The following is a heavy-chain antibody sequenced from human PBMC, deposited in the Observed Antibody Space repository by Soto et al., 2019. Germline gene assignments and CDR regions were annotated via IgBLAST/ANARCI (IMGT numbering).Heavy chain of an antibody. J-gene: IGHJ6*02. V-gene: IGHV1-8*01. CDR3: ARVSSRWLRLSSPYYYYGMDV. D-gene: IGHD5-12*01. Sequence: ASVKVSCKASGYTFTSYDINWVRQATGQGLEWMGWMNPNSGNTGYAQKFQGRVTMTRNTSISTAYMELSSLRSEDTAVYYCARVSSRWLRLSSPYYYYGMDVWGQGTTVTAP. CDR1: GYTFTSYD. CDR2: MNPNSGNT.